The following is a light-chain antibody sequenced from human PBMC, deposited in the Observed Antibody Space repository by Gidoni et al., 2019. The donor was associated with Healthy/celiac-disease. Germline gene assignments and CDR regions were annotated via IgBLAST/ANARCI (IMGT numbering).Light chain of an antibody. Sequence: NFMLTQPHSVSESPGKTVTISCTGSSGSIASNYVQWYQQRPGSAPTTVIYEDNQRPSGVPDRFSGSIDSSSNSASLTISGLKTEDEADYYCQSYDSSNHVVFGGGTKLTVX. CDR3: QSYDSSNHVV. CDR2: EDN. J-gene: IGLJ2*01. CDR1: SGSIASNY. V-gene: IGLV6-57*02.